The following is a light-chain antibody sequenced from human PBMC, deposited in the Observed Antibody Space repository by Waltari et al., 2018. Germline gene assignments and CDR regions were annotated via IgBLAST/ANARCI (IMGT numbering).Light chain of an antibody. J-gene: IGLJ1*01. Sequence: QSALTQPASVSGSPGQSSTISCTGTSSDVGGYDFVSWYQQHPGKAPKLIIYEVSNRPAGFSHRFFGAKSGRTASLTISGLQAEDEADYYCSSYTSGSIVGFGTGTKVTVL. V-gene: IGLV2-14*01. CDR3: SSYTSGSIVG. CDR1: SSDVGGYDF. CDR2: EVS.